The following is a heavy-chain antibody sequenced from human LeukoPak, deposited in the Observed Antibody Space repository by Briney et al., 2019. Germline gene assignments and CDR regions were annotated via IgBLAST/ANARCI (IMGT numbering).Heavy chain of an antibody. CDR3: TTDLLRFLEYGLHRGTIEDY. D-gene: IGHD3-3*01. CDR2: IKSKTDGGTT. J-gene: IGHJ4*02. CDR1: GFTFSIYG. V-gene: IGHV3-15*01. Sequence: GGSLRLSCAVSGFTFSIYGMHWVRQAPGKGLEWVGRIKSKTDGGTTDYAAPVKGRFTISRDDSKNTLYLQMNSLKTEDTAVYYCTTDLLRFLEYGLHRGTIEDYWGQGTLVTVSS.